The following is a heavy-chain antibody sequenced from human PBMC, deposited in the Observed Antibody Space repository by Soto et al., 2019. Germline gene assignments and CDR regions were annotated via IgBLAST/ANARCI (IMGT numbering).Heavy chain of an antibody. CDR1: GFTFSRDG. CDR2: ITDNGGST. Sequence: GGSLRLSCAASGFTFSRDGMSWVRQAPGKGLEWVSLITDNGGSTYYADSVEGRFTISRDNTKNTLSLQMNSLRAEDTAVYYCAKERATTTGVDYWGQGALVTVSS. CDR3: AKERATTTGVDY. D-gene: IGHD4-17*01. J-gene: IGHJ4*02. V-gene: IGHV3-23*01.